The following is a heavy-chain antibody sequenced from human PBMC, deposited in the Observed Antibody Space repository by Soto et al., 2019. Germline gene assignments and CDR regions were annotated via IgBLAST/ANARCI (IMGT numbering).Heavy chain of an antibody. CDR1: GFTFSSYA. D-gene: IGHD2-8*02. Sequence: GGSLRLSCAASGFTFSSYAMHWVRQAPGKGLEWVAVISYDGSNKYYADSVKGRFTISRDNSKNTLYLQMNSLRAEDTAVYYCARELPSGGPFDYWGQGTLVTVSS. CDR3: ARELPSGGPFDY. CDR2: ISYDGSNK. V-gene: IGHV3-30-3*01. J-gene: IGHJ4*02.